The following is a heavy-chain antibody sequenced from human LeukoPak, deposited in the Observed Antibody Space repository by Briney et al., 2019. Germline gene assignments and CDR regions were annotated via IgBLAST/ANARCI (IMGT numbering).Heavy chain of an antibody. CDR3: ARGRGSRSYYDY. CDR1: GFPFGSYW. CDR2: TYSDGSST. V-gene: IGHV3-74*01. D-gene: IGHD3-10*01. Sequence: GGSLRLSCAASGFPFGSYWMHWVRQAPGKGLVWVSRTYSDGSSTIYADSVKGRFTVSRDNAKNTLCLEMNSLRVEDTAVYYCARGRGSRSYYDYWGQGTLVTVSS. J-gene: IGHJ4*02.